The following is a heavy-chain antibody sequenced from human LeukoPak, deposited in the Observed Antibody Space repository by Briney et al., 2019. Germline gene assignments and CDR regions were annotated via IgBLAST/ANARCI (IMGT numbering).Heavy chain of an antibody. CDR1: GFTFSNYN. CDR2: ITSSGTYT. D-gene: IGHD4-17*01. V-gene: IGHV3-21*01. CDR3: ARVADLWRDYGGTLDY. Sequence: KTGGSLRLSCADSGFTFSNYNMNWVRQAPGKAMEWVSSITSSGTYTFYADSVKGRFTISRDNAKNSLYLQMNSLRAEDTAVYYCARVADLWRDYGGTLDYWGQGTLVTVSS. J-gene: IGHJ4*02.